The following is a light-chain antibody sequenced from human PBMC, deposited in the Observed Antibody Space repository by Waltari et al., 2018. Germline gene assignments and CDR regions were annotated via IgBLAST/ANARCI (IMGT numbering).Light chain of an antibody. Sequence: DIQMTQSPSSLAASVGDRVTITFRARQGIRKFLAWFRQKPGKAPESLIYGASSLQSGVPSRFSGSGSGTDFTLTISSLQPEDFASYYCQQYKTFPLTFGGGTKVEIK. CDR1: QGIRKF. V-gene: IGKV1-16*01. CDR2: GAS. J-gene: IGKJ4*01. CDR3: QQYKTFPLT.